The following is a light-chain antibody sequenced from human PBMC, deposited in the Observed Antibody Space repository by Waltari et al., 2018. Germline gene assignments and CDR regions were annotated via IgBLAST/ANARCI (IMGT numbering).Light chain of an antibody. V-gene: IGKV3-20*01. CDR1: QSVGRS. CDR2: DTA. Sequence: CRASQSVGRSFAWYQQKPGQAPRLLIYDTAISATGTPGRFSGSESGTDFSLAISSLEPEDFAVYFCQHYVNLPVTFGQGTKVEI. J-gene: IGKJ1*01. CDR3: QHYVNLPVT.